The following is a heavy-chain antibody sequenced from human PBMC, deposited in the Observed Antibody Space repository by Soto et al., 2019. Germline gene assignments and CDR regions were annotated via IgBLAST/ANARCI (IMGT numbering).Heavy chain of an antibody. CDR2: VRSKAYGGTT. CDR1: GFTFGDYA. V-gene: IGHV3-49*03. CDR3: TKGLYYYDSSGRDV. D-gene: IGHD3-22*01. J-gene: IGHJ6*02. Sequence: GGSLRLSCTASGFTFGDYAMSWFRQAPGQGQELVGFVRSKAYGGTTEYAASVKGRFTISRDDSKSIAYLQMNSLKTEDTVVYYCTKGLYYYDSSGRDVWGQGTTVTV.